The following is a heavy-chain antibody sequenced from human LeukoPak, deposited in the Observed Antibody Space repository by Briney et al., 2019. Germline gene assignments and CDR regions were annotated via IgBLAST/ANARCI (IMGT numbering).Heavy chain of an antibody. D-gene: IGHD6-19*01. CDR1: GGTFSSYA. CDR3: ARIYSSGWYDQHDAFDI. J-gene: IGHJ3*02. Sequence: SVKVSCKASGGTFSSYAIIWVRQAPGQGLEWMGGIIPIFGTANYAQKFQGRVTITTDESTSTAYMELSSLRSEDTAVYYCARIYSSGWYDQHDAFDIWGQGTMVTVSS. CDR2: IIPIFGTA. V-gene: IGHV1-69*05.